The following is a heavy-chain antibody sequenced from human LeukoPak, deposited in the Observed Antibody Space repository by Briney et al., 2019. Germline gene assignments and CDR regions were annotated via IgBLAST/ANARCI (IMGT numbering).Heavy chain of an antibody. CDR1: GFTFGSYS. V-gene: IGHV3-21*01. D-gene: IGHD6-13*01. CDR3: ARVGGYSSSWPLT. J-gene: IGHJ5*02. CDR2: ISSSSSYI. Sequence: PGGSLRLSCAASGFTFGSYSMNWVRQAPGKGLEWVSSISSSSSYIYYADSVKGRFTISRDNAKNSLYLQMNSLRAEDTAVYYCARVGGYSSSWPLTWGQGTLVTVSS.